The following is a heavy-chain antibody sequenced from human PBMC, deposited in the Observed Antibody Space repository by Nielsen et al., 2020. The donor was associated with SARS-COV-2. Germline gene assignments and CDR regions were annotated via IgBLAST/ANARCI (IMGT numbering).Heavy chain of an antibody. J-gene: IGHJ2*01. D-gene: IGHD2-15*01. CDR2: ISSSSSYI. CDR3: ASAPRGGDWYFDL. V-gene: IGHV3-21*01. Sequence: GESLKISCAASGFTFSSYSMNWVRQAPGKGLEWVSSISSSSSYIYYADSVKGRFTISRDNAENSLYLQMNSLRAEDTVVYYCASAPRGGDWYFDLWGRGTLVTVSS. CDR1: GFTFSSYS.